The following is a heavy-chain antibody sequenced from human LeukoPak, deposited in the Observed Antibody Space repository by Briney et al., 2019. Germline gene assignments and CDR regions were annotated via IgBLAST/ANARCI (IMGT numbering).Heavy chain of an antibody. Sequence: GGSLRLSCTASGVPFSDNFMGWLRQAPGKGLEWVSYISSRGDTIHYSDAVKGRFSISRDNSKRSLYLQMNRLRIDDTAVYYCARGGYGWSFNQWVQGTLVSVSS. CDR3: ARGGYGWSFNQ. J-gene: IGHJ4*02. CDR1: GVPFSDNF. D-gene: IGHD3-16*01. V-gene: IGHV3-11*01. CDR2: ISSRGDTI.